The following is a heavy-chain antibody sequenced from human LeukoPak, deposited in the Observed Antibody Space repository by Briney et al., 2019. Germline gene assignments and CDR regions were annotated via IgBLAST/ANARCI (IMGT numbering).Heavy chain of an antibody. CDR3: ASHVSSAVARPNLFDY. CDR1: GGTFSSYA. Sequence: GSSVKVSCKASGGTFSSYAISWVRQAPGQGLEWMGGIIPIFGTANYARTFQGRVTITTDESTSTAYMELSSLRAEDTAVYYCASHVSSAVARPNLFDYWGQGTLVTVSS. J-gene: IGHJ4*02. CDR2: IIPIFGTA. D-gene: IGHD6-19*01. V-gene: IGHV1-69*05.